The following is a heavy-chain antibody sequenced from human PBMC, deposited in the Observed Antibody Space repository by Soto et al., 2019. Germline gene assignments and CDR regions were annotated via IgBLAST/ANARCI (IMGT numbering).Heavy chain of an antibody. Sequence: EVQLLESGGGLVQPGGSLRLSCAASGFTFSNYSMRWVRQAPGKGLEWVSTITGSGSHAYYADSVKGRFTISNDISKSTLFLHMNSMSAEDTAVYYCAKDGSGRWAMDAWGQGTPVTVSS. CDR1: GFTFSNYS. CDR3: AKDGSGRWAMDA. CDR2: ITGSGSHA. V-gene: IGHV3-23*01. D-gene: IGHD3-10*01. J-gene: IGHJ6*02.